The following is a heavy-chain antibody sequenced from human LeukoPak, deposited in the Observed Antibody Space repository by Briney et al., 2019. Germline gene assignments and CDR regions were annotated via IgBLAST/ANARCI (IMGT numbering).Heavy chain of an antibody. V-gene: IGHV4-39*01. CDR3: ARQRGTEYSSSYYFDY. CDR1: GGSISSSSYY. J-gene: IGHJ4*02. D-gene: IGHD6-6*01. CDR2: IYYSGST. Sequence: SETLSLTCTVSGGSISSSSYYWGWIRQPPGKGLEWIGSIYYSGSTYYNPSLKSRVTISVDTSKNQFSLKLSSVTAADTAVYYCARQRGTEYSSSYYFDYWGQGTLVTVSS.